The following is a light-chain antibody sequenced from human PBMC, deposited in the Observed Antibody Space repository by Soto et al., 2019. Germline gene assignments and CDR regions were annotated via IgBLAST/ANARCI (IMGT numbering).Light chain of an antibody. Sequence: EIVLTQFPATLSLSPGERATLSCRASQSVSSYLAWYQQKPGQAPRLLIYDASNRATGIPARFSGSGSGTDFTLTISSLEPEDFAVYYCQQRSNWFFGQGTKLEIK. CDR1: QSVSSY. J-gene: IGKJ2*01. CDR3: QQRSNWF. CDR2: DAS. V-gene: IGKV3-11*01.